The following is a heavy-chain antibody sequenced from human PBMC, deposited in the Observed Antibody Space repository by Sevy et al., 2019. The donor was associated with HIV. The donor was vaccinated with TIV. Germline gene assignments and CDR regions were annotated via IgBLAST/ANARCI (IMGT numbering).Heavy chain of an antibody. D-gene: IGHD6-13*01. CDR1: GFTFSRVG. CDR3: ANSRGRYEGSSWLYYYYLMDV. CDR2: ISNDGSDK. J-gene: IGHJ6*02. V-gene: IGHV3-30*18. Sequence: GGSLRLSCVASGFTFSRVGMHWVRQAPGKGLEWVAIISNDGSDKQYADSVKGRFTISRDNSKDTLYLQMNSLRLEDTAVYYCANSRGRYEGSSWLYYYYLMDVWSQGATVTVSS.